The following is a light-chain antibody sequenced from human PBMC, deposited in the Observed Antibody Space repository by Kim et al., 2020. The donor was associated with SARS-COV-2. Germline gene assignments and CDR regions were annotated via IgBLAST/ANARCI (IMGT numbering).Light chain of an antibody. CDR1: QDFNNY. CDR2: AVS. V-gene: IGKV1-16*01. Sequence: ASVGDRVTITCRASQDFNNYLAWFQQRPGKAPKSLMFAVSTLQSGVPSRFSGSGSGTDFTLTINNLQPEDSATYYCQQYYAFPLTFGGGTKVDIK. J-gene: IGKJ4*01. CDR3: QQYYAFPLT.